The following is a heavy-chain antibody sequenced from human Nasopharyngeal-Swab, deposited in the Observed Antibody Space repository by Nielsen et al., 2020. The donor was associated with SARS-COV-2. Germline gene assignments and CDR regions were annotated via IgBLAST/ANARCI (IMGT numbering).Heavy chain of an antibody. D-gene: IGHD4-17*01. Sequence: GGSLRLSCAASGFTFSSYGMHWVSQAPGKGLEWVALIWYDGSNKYYADSMKGRFTISRDNSKNTLYLQMNSLRAEDTAVYYCARDRTVTTTVYFDYWGQGTLVTVSS. V-gene: IGHV3-33*01. CDR2: IWYDGSNK. CDR1: GFTFSSYG. J-gene: IGHJ4*02. CDR3: ARDRTVTTTVYFDY.